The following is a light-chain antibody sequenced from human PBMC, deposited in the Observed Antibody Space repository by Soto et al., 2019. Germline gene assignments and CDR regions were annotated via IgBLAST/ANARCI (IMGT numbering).Light chain of an antibody. CDR3: MQALQTPLT. V-gene: IGKV2-28*01. J-gene: IGKJ5*01. Sequence: DIVMTQSPLSLPVIPGEPASISCWSSQSLLDSNGNNHLNWYLQKPGHSPQVLIYLGSNRASGVPDRFSGSGSGTDFTLKISRVEAEDVGVYYGMQALQTPLTFGQGTRLEIK. CDR1: QSLLDSNGNNH. CDR2: LGS.